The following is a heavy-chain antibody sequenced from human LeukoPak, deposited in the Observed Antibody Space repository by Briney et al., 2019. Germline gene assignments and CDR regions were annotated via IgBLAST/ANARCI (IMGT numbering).Heavy chain of an antibody. Sequence: SETLSLTRTVSDASISGYYWSWIRQPPGKGLEWIGSIHFSGSTNYNPSLRSRVTISVDTSKNQLSLKLSSVTAADTAVYYCAGDLGGIYFDYWGQGTLVTVSS. CDR3: AGDLGGIYFDY. D-gene: IGHD1-26*01. CDR2: IHFSGST. V-gene: IGHV4-59*01. J-gene: IGHJ4*02. CDR1: DASISGYY.